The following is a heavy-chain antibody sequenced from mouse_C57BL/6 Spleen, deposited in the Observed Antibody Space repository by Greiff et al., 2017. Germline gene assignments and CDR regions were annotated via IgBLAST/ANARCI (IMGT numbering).Heavy chain of an antibody. J-gene: IGHJ4*01. CDR1: GFNIKDYY. Sequence: EVQLQQSGAELVKPGASVKLSCTASGFNIKDYYMHWVKQRTEQGLEWIGRIDPEDGETKYAPKFQGKATITADTSSNTAYLQLSSLPSEDTAVDDCARVRASTMVTPGDYWGQGTSVTVSS. D-gene: IGHD2-2*01. CDR3: ARVRASTMVTPGDY. CDR2: IDPEDGET. V-gene: IGHV14-2*01.